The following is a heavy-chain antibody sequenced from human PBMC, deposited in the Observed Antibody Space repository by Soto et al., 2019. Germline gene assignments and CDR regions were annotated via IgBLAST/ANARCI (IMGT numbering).Heavy chain of an antibody. J-gene: IGHJ6*02. D-gene: IGHD6-6*01. Sequence: QVQLVQSGAEVKKPGSSVKVSCKASGGTFSSYAISWVRQAPGQGLEWMGGILPIFGTANYAQKFQGRVTITADKSTSTAYMELSSLRSEDTAVYYCARDRKIAARPYYYYGMDVWGQGTTVTVSS. CDR3: ARDRKIAARPYYYYGMDV. V-gene: IGHV1-69*06. CDR1: GGTFSSYA. CDR2: ILPIFGTA.